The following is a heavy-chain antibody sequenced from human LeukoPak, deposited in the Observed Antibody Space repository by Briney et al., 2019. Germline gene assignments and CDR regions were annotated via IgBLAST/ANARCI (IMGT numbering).Heavy chain of an antibody. J-gene: IGHJ4*02. V-gene: IGHV4-39*01. Sequence: SETLSLTCTVSGGPISSSGHYCVWIRQPPGEGLEWIGGIHYSGPTYYDTSLKSRMTMSVDTSKNQFSLKLTSLTAADTAVYYCVRYSLETHSFDIWGQGTLVTVSS. CDR2: IHYSGPT. D-gene: IGHD1-26*01. CDR3: VRYSLETHSFDI. CDR1: GGPISSSGHY.